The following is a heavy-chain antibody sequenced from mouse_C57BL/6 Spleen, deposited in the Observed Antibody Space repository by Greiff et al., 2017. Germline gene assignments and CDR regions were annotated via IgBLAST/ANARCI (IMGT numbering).Heavy chain of an antibody. CDR1: GYTFTDYE. D-gene: IGHD1-1*01. J-gene: IGHJ4*01. CDR2: IDPETGGT. CDR3: TTVYGSSSYYAMDY. V-gene: IGHV1-15*01. Sequence: QVQLQQSGAELVRPGASVTLSCKASGYTFTDYEMHWVKQTPVHGLEWIGAIDPETGGTAYNQKFKGKAILTADKSSSTAYMELRSLTSEDSAVYYCTTVYGSSSYYAMDYWGQGTSVTVSS.